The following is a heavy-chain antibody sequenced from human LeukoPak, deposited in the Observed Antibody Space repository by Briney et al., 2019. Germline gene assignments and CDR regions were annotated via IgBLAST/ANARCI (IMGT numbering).Heavy chain of an antibody. V-gene: IGHV3-21*01. D-gene: IGHD2-21*02. CDR3: ARAPDYCGGDCYLGA. CDR1: GFTFSSYS. Sequence: GGSQRLSCAASGFTFSSYSMNWVRQAPGKGLEWVSSISSSSSYIYYADSVKGRFTISRDNAKNSLYLQMNSLRAEDTAVYYCARAPDYCGGDCYLGAWGQGTTVTVSS. CDR2: ISSSSSYI. J-gene: IGHJ6*02.